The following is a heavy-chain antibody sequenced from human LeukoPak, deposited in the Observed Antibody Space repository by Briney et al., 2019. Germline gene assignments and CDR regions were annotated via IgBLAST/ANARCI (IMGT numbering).Heavy chain of an antibody. D-gene: IGHD5-12*01. Sequence: GGSLRLSCAASGFTFSSYEMNWVRQAPGKGLEWVSYISSSGSTIYYADSVKGRFTISRDNAKNSLYLQMNSLRAEDTAVYYCAGRGFGYDFDYWGQGTLVTVSS. CDR3: AGRGFGYDFDY. V-gene: IGHV3-48*03. CDR2: ISSSGSTI. CDR1: GFTFSSYE. J-gene: IGHJ4*02.